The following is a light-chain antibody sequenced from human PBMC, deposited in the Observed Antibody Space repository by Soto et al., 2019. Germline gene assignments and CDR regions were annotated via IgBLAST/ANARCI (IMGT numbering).Light chain of an antibody. CDR2: QVS. J-gene: IGLJ1*01. CDR1: SSDIGHNKY. Sequence: QSVLTQPASVSGSPGQSITISCTGTSSDIGHNKYVSWYQQYPGKVPKLLINQVSNRPSGASNRFSGSKSGNTASLTISGLLAEDEADYFCTSSTSDSLYVFGTGTKVTV. V-gene: IGLV2-14*01. CDR3: TSSTSDSLYV.